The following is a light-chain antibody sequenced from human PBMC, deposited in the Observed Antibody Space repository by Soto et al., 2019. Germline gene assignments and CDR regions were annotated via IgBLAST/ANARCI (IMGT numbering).Light chain of an antibody. CDR2: DVS. Sequence: QSVLAQPRSVSGSPGQSVTISCTGTSSDVGNYNYVSWWQQHPGKAPKLMIYDVSKRPSGVPDRFSGSKSGNTASLTISGLQAEDEADYYCCSYAGSFTYVFGTGTKVT. J-gene: IGLJ1*01. CDR1: SSDVGNYNY. V-gene: IGLV2-11*01. CDR3: CSYAGSFTYV.